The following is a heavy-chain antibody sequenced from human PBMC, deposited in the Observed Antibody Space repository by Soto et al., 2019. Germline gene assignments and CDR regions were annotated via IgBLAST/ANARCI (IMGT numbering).Heavy chain of an antibody. CDR2: ISWNSGSI. D-gene: IGHD5-12*01. Sequence: GGSLRLSCAASGFTFDDYTMHWVRQAPGKGLEWVSGISWNSGSIGYADSVKGRFNISRDNAKNSLYLQMNSLRAEDTALYYCAKLSGYDSNWGQGTLVTVSS. CDR1: GFTFDDYT. J-gene: IGHJ4*02. CDR3: AKLSGYDSN. V-gene: IGHV3-9*01.